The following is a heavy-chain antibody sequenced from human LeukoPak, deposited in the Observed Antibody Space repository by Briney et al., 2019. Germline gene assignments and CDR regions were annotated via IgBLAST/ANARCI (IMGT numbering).Heavy chain of an antibody. CDR2: IYYSAST. CDR1: GGSISSSSYY. J-gene: IGHJ3*02. V-gene: IGHV4-39*01. CDR3: ARPKHGDAFDI. Sequence: PSETLSLTCTVSGGSISSSSYYWGWIRQPPGKGLEWIGSIYYSASTYYNPSLKSRVTISVDTSKNQFSLKLSSVTAADTAVYYCARPKHGDAFDIWGQGTMVTVSS.